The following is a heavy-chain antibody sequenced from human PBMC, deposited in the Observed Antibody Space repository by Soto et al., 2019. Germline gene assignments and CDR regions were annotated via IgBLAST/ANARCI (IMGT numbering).Heavy chain of an antibody. J-gene: IGHJ4*02. D-gene: IGHD1-26*01. CDR2: IKQDGSEK. V-gene: IGHV3-7*01. Sequence: PGGSLRLSCAASGFTFSSYWMSWVRQAPGKGLEWVANIKQDGSEKYYVDSVKGRFTISRDNAKNSLYLQMNGLRAEDTAVYYCVRDIARVGDTYYYDYWGQGTLVTVSS. CDR3: VRDIARVGDTYYYDY. CDR1: GFTFSSYW.